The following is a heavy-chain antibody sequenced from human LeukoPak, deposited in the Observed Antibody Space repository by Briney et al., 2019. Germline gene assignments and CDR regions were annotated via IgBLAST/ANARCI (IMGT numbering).Heavy chain of an antibody. CDR1: GFTFSSYS. V-gene: IGHV3-21*01. CDR3: ARDAGDLNDAFDI. Sequence: GSLRLSFAASGFTFSSYSMNWVRQAPGKGLEWVSFISGSSRYIYYADSVRGRFTISRDNAKNSLYLQMNSLRPEDTAVYFCARDAGDLNDAFDIWGQGTMVSVSS. D-gene: IGHD3-16*01. CDR2: ISGSSRYI. J-gene: IGHJ3*02.